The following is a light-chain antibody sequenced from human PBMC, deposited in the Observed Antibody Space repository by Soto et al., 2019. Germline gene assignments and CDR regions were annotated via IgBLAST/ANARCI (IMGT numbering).Light chain of an antibody. J-gene: IGLJ2*01. Sequence: QPVLTQSPSASASLGASIKLTCTLSRGHSNYAIAWHQQQPEKGPRYLMTLNRDGSHSKGDGIPNRFSGSSSGAERYLTISSLQSEDEADYYCQTWGTGIVIFGGRTKLTVL. V-gene: IGLV4-69*01. CDR2: LNRDGSH. CDR3: QTWGTGIVI. CDR1: RGHSNYA.